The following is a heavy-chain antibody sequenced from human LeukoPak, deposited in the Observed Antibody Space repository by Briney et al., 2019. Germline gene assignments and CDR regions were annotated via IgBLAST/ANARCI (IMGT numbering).Heavy chain of an antibody. Sequence: WETLSLTCTVSGGSISSYYWSWIRQPAGKGLEWIGRIYTSGSTNYNPSIKSRVTMSVDTSKNQFSLKLSSVTAADTAVYYCARDGSICSGGSCYDYFDYWGQGTLVTVSS. CDR1: GGSISSYY. J-gene: IGHJ4*02. V-gene: IGHV4-4*07. D-gene: IGHD2-15*01. CDR3: ARDGSICSGGSCYDYFDY. CDR2: IYTSGST.